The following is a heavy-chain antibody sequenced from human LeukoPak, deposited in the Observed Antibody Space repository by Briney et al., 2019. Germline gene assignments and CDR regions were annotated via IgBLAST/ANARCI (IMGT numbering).Heavy chain of an antibody. Sequence: SETLSLTCTVSGGSISSYYWSWIRQPPGKGLEWIGYIYYSGSTNYKPSLKSRVTISVDTSKNQFSLKLSSVTAADTAVYYCARGMSGYDLNFDYWGQGTLVTVSS. CDR3: ARGMSGYDLNFDY. D-gene: IGHD5-12*01. J-gene: IGHJ4*02. CDR1: GGSISSYY. V-gene: IGHV4-59*01. CDR2: IYYSGST.